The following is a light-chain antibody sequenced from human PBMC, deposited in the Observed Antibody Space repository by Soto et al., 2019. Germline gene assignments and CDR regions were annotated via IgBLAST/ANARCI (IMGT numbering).Light chain of an antibody. V-gene: IGLV2-14*03. CDR1: RSDIGAYNF. J-gene: IGLJ2*01. CDR3: TSCTTSTTMI. Sequence: QSALTQPASVSGSPGQSITISCTGTRSDIGAYNFVSWYQQHPGEVPKLILYDVNVRPSGVSNRFSGSKSGNTASLTISGLQAEDEADYYCTSCTTSTTMIFGGATKLTVL. CDR2: DVN.